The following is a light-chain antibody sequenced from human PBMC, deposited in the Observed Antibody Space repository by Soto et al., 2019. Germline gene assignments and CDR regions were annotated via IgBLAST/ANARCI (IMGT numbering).Light chain of an antibody. Sequence: DIQMTQSPSTLSASVGDRVTITCRASQSLNNWLAWYQQKPGKAPKLLIYKAYSLESGVPSRFSGSGSGTEFTITISSLQPDDFAPYYCQQYNSYSWTFGQGTKVDIK. J-gene: IGKJ1*01. CDR1: QSLNNW. CDR3: QQYNSYSWT. CDR2: KAY. V-gene: IGKV1-5*03.